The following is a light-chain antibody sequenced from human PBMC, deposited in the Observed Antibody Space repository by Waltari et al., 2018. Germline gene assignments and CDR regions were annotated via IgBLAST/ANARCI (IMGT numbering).Light chain of an antibody. CDR2: EVT. CDR1: SSDVGGYNY. J-gene: IGLJ2*01. V-gene: IGLV2-14*01. Sequence: QSALTQPASVSGSPGQSITISCTGTSSDVGGYNYVSWYQQHPGKAPKLIIYEVTNRPSGFSTRFSGSKSGNTASRTISGLQAEDEADYSCSSYTSSSTFSVVFGGGTKLTVL. CDR3: SSYTSSSTFSVV.